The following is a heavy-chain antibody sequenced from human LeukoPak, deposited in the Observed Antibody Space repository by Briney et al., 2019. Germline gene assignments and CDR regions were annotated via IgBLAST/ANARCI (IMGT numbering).Heavy chain of an antibody. V-gene: IGHV4-34*01. CDR2: IHPSGIF. Sequence: PSETLSLTCAVYGGSCDDYNCSWLRQPPGKGLEWIGEIHPSGIFYYNSSLLSRVTISIDTSKSQFSLRLTSVTAADTAFYYCARGRDRSKAGDHWGQGSLVTVSS. CDR3: ARGRDRSKAGDH. J-gene: IGHJ4*02. D-gene: IGHD5-24*01. CDR1: GGSCDDYN.